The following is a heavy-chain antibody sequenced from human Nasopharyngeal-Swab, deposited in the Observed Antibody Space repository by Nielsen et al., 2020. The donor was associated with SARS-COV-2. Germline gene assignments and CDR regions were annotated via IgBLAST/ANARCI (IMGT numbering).Heavy chain of an antibody. CDR2: IGTAGDT. J-gene: IGHJ6*02. D-gene: IGHD2/OR15-2a*01. CDR1: GFTFSSYD. V-gene: IGHV3-13*01. CDR3: AKQPSTFYYYYYYGMDV. Sequence: GESLKISCAASGFTFSSYDMHWVRQATGKGLEWVSAIGTAGDTYYPGSVKGRFTISRENAKNSLYLQMNSLRAEDTAVYYCAKQPSTFYYYYYYGMDVWGQGTTVTVSS.